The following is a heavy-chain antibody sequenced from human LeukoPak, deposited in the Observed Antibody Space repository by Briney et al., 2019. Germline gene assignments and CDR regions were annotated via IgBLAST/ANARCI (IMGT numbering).Heavy chain of an antibody. J-gene: IGHJ4*02. Sequence: PGGSLRLSCAASGFTFSSYSMNWVRQAPGKGLEWVSSISSSSSYIYYADSVKGRFTISRDNAKNSLYLQMNSLRAEDTAVYYCAREGIAVAGDFDYWGQGTLVTVFS. CDR3: AREGIAVAGDFDY. V-gene: IGHV3-21*01. D-gene: IGHD6-19*01. CDR2: ISSSSSYI. CDR1: GFTFSSYS.